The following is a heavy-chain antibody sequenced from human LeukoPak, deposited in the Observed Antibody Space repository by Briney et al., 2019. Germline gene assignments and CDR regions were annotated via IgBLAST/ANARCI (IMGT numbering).Heavy chain of an antibody. V-gene: IGHV1-46*01. Sequence: ASVKVSCKASGYTFTRYYIHWVRQAPGQGLERMGIISPSGGSTSNAQKFQGRVTMTGDTSTSTVYMELSSLRSEDTAVYYCARLGSGEDDGGWVDYWGQGTLVTVSS. CDR3: ARLGSGEDDGGWVDY. CDR1: GYTFTRYY. D-gene: IGHD3-10*01. CDR2: ISPSGGST. J-gene: IGHJ4*02.